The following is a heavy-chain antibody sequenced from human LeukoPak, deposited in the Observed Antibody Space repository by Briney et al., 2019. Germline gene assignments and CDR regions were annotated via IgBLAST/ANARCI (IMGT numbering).Heavy chain of an antibody. CDR2: ISGSGGST. V-gene: IGHV3-23*01. D-gene: IGHD1-26*01. CDR1: GFTFSSYV. CDR3: AKDRRVGATKGLGAFDK. Sequence: GGSLRLSCAASGFTFSSYVMSWVRQAPGKGLEWVSAISGSGGSTYYGDSVKGRFTISRDNSKNTLYLQMNSLRAEDTAVYYCAKDRRVGATKGLGAFDKWGQGTMVIVSS. J-gene: IGHJ3*02.